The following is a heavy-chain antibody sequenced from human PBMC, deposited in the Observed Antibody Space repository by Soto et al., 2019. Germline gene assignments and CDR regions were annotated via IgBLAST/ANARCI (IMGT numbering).Heavy chain of an antibody. D-gene: IGHD6-19*01. J-gene: IGHJ4*02. V-gene: IGHV3-7*01. CDR2: IKQDGSEK. Sequence: PGGSLRLSCSASGFTFSSYCMSWVRQAPGKGLEWVANIKQDGSEKYYVDSVKGRFTISRDNAKNSLYLQMNSLRAEDTAVYYCARRLGSGWYDYWGQGTLVTVSS. CDR1: GFTFSSYC. CDR3: ARRLGSGWYDY.